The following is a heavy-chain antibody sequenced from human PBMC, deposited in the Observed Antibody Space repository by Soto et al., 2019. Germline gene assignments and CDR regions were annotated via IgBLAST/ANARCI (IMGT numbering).Heavy chain of an antibody. CDR2: ISPYNDYT. CDR1: GYTFIRYG. CDR3: ARGGYYDNTWGKLSHYGLDV. J-gene: IGHJ6*02. V-gene: IGHV1-18*01. D-gene: IGHD3-16*01. Sequence: QVQLVQSAAEVKKPGASVKVSCKASGYTFIRYGITWVRQAPGQGLEWMGWISPYNDYTIYAQKLQGRVTMTTDTSTRTTGMELGRLKYDDTAVYYGARGGYYDNTWGKLSHYGLDVWGQGTSVTVSS.